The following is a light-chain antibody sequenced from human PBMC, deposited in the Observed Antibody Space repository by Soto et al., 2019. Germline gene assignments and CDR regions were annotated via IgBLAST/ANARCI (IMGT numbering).Light chain of an antibody. CDR2: DTS. V-gene: IGKV3-15*01. CDR1: QGIGDT. J-gene: IGKJ5*01. Sequence: VIRQKPPNLSVSAEGCDTLSCRASQGIGDTLAWYQHKPGQTPRLLIYDTSTRATGVPTRFSGSRSGAEFTLALSSRHPGESATHYCQRLHVYPGTFGQGTRLEI. CDR3: QRLHVYPGT.